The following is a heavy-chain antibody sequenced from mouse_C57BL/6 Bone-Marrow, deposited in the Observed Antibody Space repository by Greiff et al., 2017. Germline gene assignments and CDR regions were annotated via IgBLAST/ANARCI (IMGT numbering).Heavy chain of an antibody. CDR1: GFTFSSYA. V-gene: IGHV5-4*01. J-gene: IGHJ3*01. D-gene: IGHD1-1*01. CDR3: SRVLITTGFAY. CDR2: ISDGGGYT. Sequence: EVQGVESGGGLVKPGGSLKLSCAASGFTFSSYAMSWVRQTPEKRLEWVATISDGGGYTYYPDNVKGRFTISRDNAKNNLYLQMSHLKSEDTAMYYCSRVLITTGFAYWGQGTLVTVSA.